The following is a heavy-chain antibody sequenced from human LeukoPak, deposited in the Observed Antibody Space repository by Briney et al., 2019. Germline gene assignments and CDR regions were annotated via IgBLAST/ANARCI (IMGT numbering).Heavy chain of an antibody. CDR2: ISAYNGNT. CDR3: ARDLSKSFNWNYGAYNWFDP. Sequence: ASVKVSCKASGYTFTSYGISWVRQAPGQGLEWMGWISAYNGNTNYAQKLQGRATMTTDTSTSTAYMELRSLRSDDTAVYYCARDLSKSFNWNYGAYNWFDPWGQGTLVTVSS. D-gene: IGHD1-7*01. V-gene: IGHV1-18*01. J-gene: IGHJ5*02. CDR1: GYTFTSYG.